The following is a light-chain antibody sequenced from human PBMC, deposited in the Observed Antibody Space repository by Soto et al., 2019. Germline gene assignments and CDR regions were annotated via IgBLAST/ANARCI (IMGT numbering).Light chain of an antibody. J-gene: IGKJ5*01. CDR3: QQRSNWPPT. CDR2: DAS. Sequence: DNVLTQSPGALSLSPGERATLSCRASQSIGTYLAWYQQKPGQAPRLLIYDASNRATGIPARFSGSGSGTDFTLTISSLEPEDFAVYYCQQRSNWPPTFGQGTRLEIK. V-gene: IGKV3-11*01. CDR1: QSIGTY.